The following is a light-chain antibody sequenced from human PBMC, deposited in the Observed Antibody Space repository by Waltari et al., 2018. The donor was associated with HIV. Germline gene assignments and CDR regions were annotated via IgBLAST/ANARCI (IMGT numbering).Light chain of an antibody. CDR3: SAWDVTLNGLV. Sequence: QSLLTQSPSASGTPGQRVNISCFVPRSHIGSRSVNWYQHFPGTPPKLLIFSNTERPSGVPDRFSGSKSGTSASLAISGLHSQDEADYYCSAWDVTLNGLVFGGGTRLSVL. CDR2: SNT. CDR1: RSHIGSRS. V-gene: IGLV1-44*01. J-gene: IGLJ2*01.